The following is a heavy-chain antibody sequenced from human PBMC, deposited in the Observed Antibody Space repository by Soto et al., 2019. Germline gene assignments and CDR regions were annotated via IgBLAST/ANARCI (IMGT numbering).Heavy chain of an antibody. V-gene: IGHV3-73*02. Sequence: EVQLVESGGGLVQPVGCLKLSCAASRFIFSGSTIHWVRQTSGKGLEWVGRIPSKTHTYATAYAASVKGRFTISRDDSKNTAYLQMNRLKTEDTAVYYCTRQHLDVPVASVIDYWGQGTLVTVSS. CDR3: TRQHLDVPVASVIDY. D-gene: IGHD6-19*01. CDR2: IPSKTHTYAT. J-gene: IGHJ4*02. CDR1: RFIFSGST.